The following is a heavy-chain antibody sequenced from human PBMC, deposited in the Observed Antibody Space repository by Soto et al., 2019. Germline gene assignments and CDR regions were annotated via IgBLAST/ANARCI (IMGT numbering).Heavy chain of an antibody. CDR2: IYDSEST. J-gene: IGHJ2*01. CDR3: ARDGGYRDFWYFGL. D-gene: IGHD5-12*01. V-gene: IGHV4-31*03. CDR1: GGSISSGGYY. Sequence: QVQLQESGPGLVKPSQTLSLTCTVSGGSISSGGYYWSWIRHHPGKGLEWIGYIYDSESTDYNPSIQSRVTISADTSKNQFSLKLNAVTAADTAVYYCARDGGYRDFWYFGLWGRGTQVTVAS.